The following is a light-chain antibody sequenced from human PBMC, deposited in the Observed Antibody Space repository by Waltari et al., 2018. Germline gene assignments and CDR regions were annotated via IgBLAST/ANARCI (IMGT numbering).Light chain of an antibody. CDR3: SSYAGGSSLM. Sequence: QSALTQPPSASGSPGQSITISCTGISTDVAGYAPVFWYQQHPGNAPKLLIYEVTKRPSGVPDRFSGSKSDNTASLAVSGLQAEDEADYYCSSYAGGSSLMFGGGTKLTVL. V-gene: IGLV2-8*01. CDR2: EVT. CDR1: STDVAGYAP. J-gene: IGLJ3*02.